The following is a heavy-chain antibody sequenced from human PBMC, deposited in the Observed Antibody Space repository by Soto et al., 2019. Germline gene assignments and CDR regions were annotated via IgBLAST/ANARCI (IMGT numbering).Heavy chain of an antibody. CDR1: GYSFTSYW. CDR3: ARLPQGYCSGGSCRDY. CDR2: IDPSDSYT. V-gene: IGHV5-10-1*01. J-gene: IGHJ4*02. D-gene: IGHD2-15*01. Sequence: GESLKIACKGSGYSFTSYWISWVRQMPGKGLEWMGRIDPSDSYTNYSPSFQGHVTISADKSISTAYLQWSSLKALDTAMYYCARLPQGYCSGGSCRDYWGQGTLVTVSS.